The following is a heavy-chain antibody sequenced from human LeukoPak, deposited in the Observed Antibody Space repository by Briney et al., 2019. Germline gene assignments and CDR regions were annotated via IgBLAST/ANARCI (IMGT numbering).Heavy chain of an antibody. D-gene: IGHD4-17*01. CDR1: GGSISSSSYY. Sequence: SETLSLTCTVSGGSISSSSYYWGWIRQPPGTGLEWIGSIYYSGSTYYNPSLKSRVTISVDTSKNQFSLKLSSVTAADTAVYYCARVRLYGDYTYYFDYWGQGTLVTVSS. CDR3: ARVRLYGDYTYYFDY. V-gene: IGHV4-39*07. J-gene: IGHJ4*02. CDR2: IYYSGST.